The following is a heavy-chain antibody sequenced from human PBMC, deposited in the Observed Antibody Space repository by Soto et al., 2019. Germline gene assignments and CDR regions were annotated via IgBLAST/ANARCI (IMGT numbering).Heavy chain of an antibody. V-gene: IGHV6-1*01. CDR2: TYYRSTWYN. D-gene: IGHD2-8*01. CDR3: ARLIGNSWLAS. J-gene: IGHJ5*01. CDR1: GDSVSTNSAT. Sequence: QVQLQQSGPGLVKPSQTLSLTCAISGDSVSTNSATWDWIRQSPSRGLEWLGRTYYRSTWYNHSPVSVKGRIAINPDTSINPLSPQLNSVTPDDTAVYYCARLIGNSWLASLGQGTLGTVSS.